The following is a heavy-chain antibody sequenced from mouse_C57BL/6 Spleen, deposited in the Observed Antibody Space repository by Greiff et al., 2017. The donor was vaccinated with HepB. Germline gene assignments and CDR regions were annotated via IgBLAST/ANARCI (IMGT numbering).Heavy chain of an antibody. J-gene: IGHJ2*01. CDR1: GYTFTDYN. CDR2: INPNNGGT. V-gene: IGHV1-22*01. Sequence: EVQLQQSGPELVKPGASVKMSCKASGYTFTDYNMHWVKQSHGKSLERIGYINPNNGGTSYNQKFKGKATLTVNKSSSTAYMELRSLTSEDSAVYYCEAYYSNYPYYFDYWSQGTTLTVSS. CDR3: EAYYSNYPYYFDY. D-gene: IGHD2-5*01.